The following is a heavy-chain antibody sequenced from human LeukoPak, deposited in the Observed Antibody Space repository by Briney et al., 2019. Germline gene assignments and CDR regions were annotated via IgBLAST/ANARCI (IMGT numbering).Heavy chain of an antibody. CDR1: GFTFGSHW. Sequence: GGSLRLSCTASGFTFGSHWMIWVRRAPGKGLEWVGRVKSRADGGTTDYAAPVKDRFTISRDDSKDTLYLQMNILKTEDSAIYYCTTDQKWLRLALGYWGQGTLVTVSS. CDR3: TTDQKWLRLALGY. V-gene: IGHV3-15*01. D-gene: IGHD5-12*01. J-gene: IGHJ4*02. CDR2: VKSRADGGTT.